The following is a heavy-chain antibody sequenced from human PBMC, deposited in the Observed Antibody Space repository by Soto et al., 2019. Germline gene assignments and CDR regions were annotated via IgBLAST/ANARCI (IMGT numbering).Heavy chain of an antibody. J-gene: IGHJ4*02. V-gene: IGHV4-30-2*01. CDR2: IYHSGST. CDR1: GGSISSGGYS. Sequence: QLQLQESGSGLVKPSQTLSITCAVSGGSISSGGYSWSWIRQPPGKGLEWIGYIYHSGSTYYNPSLKSRVTISVDRSKNQFSLKLSSVTAADTAVYYCARAIGDYYFDYWGQGTLVTVSS. CDR3: ARAIGDYYFDY. D-gene: IGHD2-21*02.